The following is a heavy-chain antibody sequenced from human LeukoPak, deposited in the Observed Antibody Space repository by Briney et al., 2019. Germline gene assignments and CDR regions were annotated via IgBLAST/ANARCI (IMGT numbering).Heavy chain of an antibody. CDR1: GFTFSDYN. V-gene: IGHV3-21*01. CDR3: ARAQVTTIITRIFDY. D-gene: IGHD4-17*01. CDR2: INGNSDHI. J-gene: IGHJ4*02. Sequence: AGGSLRLSCAASGFTFSDYNMNWVRQAPGGRLEWVASINGNSDHIFYADSVTDRFTVSRDNAKNSLYLQMNGLKADDTGVYFCARAQVTTIITRIFDYWGQGSQVTVSS.